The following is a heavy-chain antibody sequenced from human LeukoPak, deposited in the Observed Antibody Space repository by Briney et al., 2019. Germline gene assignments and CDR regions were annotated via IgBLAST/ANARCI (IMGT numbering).Heavy chain of an antibody. J-gene: IGHJ4*02. Sequence: GASVKVSCKASGYTFTSYGISWVRQAPGQGLEWMGWISAYSLNTNYAQNFQGRVTMTTDTSTSTAYMELRSLRSDDTAVYYCASAREPVECDYWGQGTLVTVSS. CDR2: ISAYSLNT. CDR1: GYTFTSYG. CDR3: ASAREPVECDY. D-gene: IGHD1-14*01. V-gene: IGHV1-18*01.